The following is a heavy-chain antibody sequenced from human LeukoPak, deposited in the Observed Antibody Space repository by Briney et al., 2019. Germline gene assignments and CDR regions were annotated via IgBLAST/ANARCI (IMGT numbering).Heavy chain of an antibody. Sequence: GESLKISCKGFGYDFTDYWIAWVRQRPGKGLEWMGNINPANSVITHSPSFRGQVTISVDNSLSTAYLQLTSLQASDTAIYYCARHYHYAWFGYWGQGSPVTVSS. D-gene: IGHD3-16*01. CDR2: INPANSVI. J-gene: IGHJ4*02. CDR1: GYDFTDYW. V-gene: IGHV5-51*01. CDR3: ARHYHYAWFGY.